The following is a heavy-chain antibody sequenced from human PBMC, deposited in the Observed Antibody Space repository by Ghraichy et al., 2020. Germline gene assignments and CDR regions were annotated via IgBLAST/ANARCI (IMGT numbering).Heavy chain of an antibody. CDR3: AKWLKSGFYVVDY. CDR2: IQSNFVT. CDR1: GFNFDIYA. V-gene: IGHV3-23*05. Sequence: GGSLRLSCAASGFNFDIYAMSWVRQAPGKGLEWVSLIQSNFVTFYADSVKGRFTISRDNSRQMVYLQMSLLRDEDTGVYYCAKWLKSGFYVVDYWGQGTLVTVSS. D-gene: IGHD3-3*01. J-gene: IGHJ4*02.